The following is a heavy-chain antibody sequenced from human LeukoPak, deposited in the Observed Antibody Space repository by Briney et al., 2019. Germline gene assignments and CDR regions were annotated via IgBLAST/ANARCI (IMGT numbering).Heavy chain of an antibody. Sequence: PGGSLRLSCAASGFTFSTYAMIWFRQAPGKGLEWVSAISGSGGSTYYADSVKGRFSISRDNSKNTLYLQMNSLRAEDTSIYFCAKALEQETVIALDSWGQGTLVTVSS. D-gene: IGHD6-13*01. CDR2: ISGSGGST. CDR3: AKALEQETVIALDS. CDR1: GFTFSTYA. J-gene: IGHJ4*02. V-gene: IGHV3-23*01.